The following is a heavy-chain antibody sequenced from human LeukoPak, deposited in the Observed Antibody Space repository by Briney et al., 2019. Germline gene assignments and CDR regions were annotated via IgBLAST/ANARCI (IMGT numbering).Heavy chain of an antibody. CDR3: AREEPRITMVRQTPLDV. CDR2: IKHDGSEK. J-gene: IGHJ6*04. Sequence: PGGSLRLSCAASGFTFSNYWMSWVRQAPGKGLEWVANIKHDGSEKYYVDSVKGRFTISRDNARNSLYLQMNSLRAEDTAVYYCAREEPRITMVRQTPLDVWGKGTTVTVSS. D-gene: IGHD3-10*01. CDR1: GFTFSNYW. V-gene: IGHV3-7*01.